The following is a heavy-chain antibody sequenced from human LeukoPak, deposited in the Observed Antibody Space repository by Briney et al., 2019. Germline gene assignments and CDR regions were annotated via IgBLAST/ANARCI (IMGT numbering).Heavy chain of an antibody. D-gene: IGHD5-12*01. Sequence: SVKVSCRVSGGTFSSYPISWVRQAPGQGLEWMGEITPIFGEAQNAEKFQGRVTITADEPTSTVYMELTSLRLDDTAMYYCARNSRVASTSGLNYWGQGTLVTVSS. V-gene: IGHV1-69*01. CDR1: GGTFSSYP. J-gene: IGHJ4*02. CDR3: ARNSRVASTSGLNY. CDR2: ITPIFGEA.